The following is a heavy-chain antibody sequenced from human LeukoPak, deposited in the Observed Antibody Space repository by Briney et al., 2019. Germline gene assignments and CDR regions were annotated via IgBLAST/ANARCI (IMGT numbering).Heavy chain of an antibody. CDR3: ARDSSGYYRPFDY. V-gene: IGHV3-21*01. CDR1: GFTFSSYS. D-gene: IGHD3-22*01. Sequence: PGGSLRLSCAASGFTFSSYSMNWVRQAPGKGLEWVSSISSSSSYIYYADSVRGRFTISRDNAKNSLYLQMNSLRAEDTAVYYCARDSSGYYRPFDYWGQGTLVTVSS. J-gene: IGHJ4*02. CDR2: ISSSSSYI.